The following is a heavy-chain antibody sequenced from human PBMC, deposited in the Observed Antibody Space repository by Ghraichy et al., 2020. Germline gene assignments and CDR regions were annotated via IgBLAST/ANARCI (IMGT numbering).Heavy chain of an antibody. CDR1: GGSFSGYY. CDR2: INHSGST. D-gene: IGHD3-10*01. CDR3: ASFTHRFGNVDY. Sequence: SETLSLTCAVYGGSFSGYYWSWIRQPPEKGLEWIGEINHSGSTNYNPSLKSRVTISVDTSKNQFSLKLNSVTAADTAVYYCASFTHRFGNVDYWGQGTLVTVSS. J-gene: IGHJ4*02. V-gene: IGHV4-34*01.